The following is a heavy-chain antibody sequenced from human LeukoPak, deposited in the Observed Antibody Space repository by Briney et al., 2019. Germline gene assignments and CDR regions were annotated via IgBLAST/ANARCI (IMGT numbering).Heavy chain of an antibody. CDR1: GGSISSSSYY. CDR3: ASSSGSYYEYYFDY. D-gene: IGHD1-26*01. V-gene: IGHV4-39*01. CDR2: IYYSGGT. J-gene: IGHJ4*02. Sequence: SETLSLTCTVSGGSISSSSYYWGWIRQPPGKGLEWIGSIYYSGGTYYNPSLKSRLPMSVDTSKNQFSLRLSSVTAADTAVYYCASSSGSYYEYYFDYWGQGTLVTVSS.